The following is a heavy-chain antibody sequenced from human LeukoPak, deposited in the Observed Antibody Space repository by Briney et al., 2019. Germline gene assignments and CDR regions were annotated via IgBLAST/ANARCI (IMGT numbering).Heavy chain of an antibody. J-gene: IGHJ6*02. Sequence: GASVKVSCKASGYTFTSYGISWVRQAPGQGLEWMGWISAYNGNTNYAQKLQGRVTMTTDTSTSTAYMELRSLRSDDTAVYYCARHYGDYAKFYYYGMDVWGQGTTVTVSS. CDR2: ISAYNGNT. CDR1: GYTFTSYG. CDR3: ARHYGDYAKFYYYGMDV. V-gene: IGHV1-18*01. D-gene: IGHD4-17*01.